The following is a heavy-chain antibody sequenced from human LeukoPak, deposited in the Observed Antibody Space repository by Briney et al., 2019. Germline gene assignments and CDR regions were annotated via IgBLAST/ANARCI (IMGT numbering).Heavy chain of an antibody. CDR2: FYISGST. CDR3: AREVIAAHNWFDP. Sequence: KPSETLSLTCTVSSGSISSGSYSWSWIRQPAGKGLEWIGRFYISGSTNYNPSLKSRVTISVDTSKNQFSLKLNSVTAADTAVYYCAREVIAAHNWFDPWGQGTLVTVSS. D-gene: IGHD6-6*01. J-gene: IGHJ5*02. V-gene: IGHV4-61*02. CDR1: SGSISSGSYS.